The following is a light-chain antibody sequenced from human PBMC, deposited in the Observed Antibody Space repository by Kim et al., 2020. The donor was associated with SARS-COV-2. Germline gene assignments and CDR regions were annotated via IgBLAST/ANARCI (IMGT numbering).Light chain of an antibody. Sequence: EIVLTQSPGTLSLSPGERASLSCSASQSVSTNSLAWYQQRPGQTPRLLIYGASTRAAGIPDRFSASGSGTDFTLTIGRLEPEDFAVYYCQQYARPPITFGQGTRVEIK. J-gene: IGKJ5*01. CDR1: QSVSTNS. V-gene: IGKV3-20*01. CDR3: QQYARPPIT. CDR2: GAS.